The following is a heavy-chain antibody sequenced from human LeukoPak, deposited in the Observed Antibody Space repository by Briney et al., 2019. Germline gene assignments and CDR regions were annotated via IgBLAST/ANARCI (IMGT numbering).Heavy chain of an antibody. CDR1: GFTFNNYG. CDR2: IWYDGSYK. CDR3: ARDFCSTTTCLDY. D-gene: IGHD2-2*01. J-gene: IGHJ4*02. V-gene: IGHV3-33*01. Sequence: GRSLRLSCAASGFTFNNYGMHWVRQAPGKGLEWVAVIWYDGSYKYYVDSAKGRFTISRDDSKKTLYLQMNSLRAEDTAVYCCARDFCSTTTCLDYWGQGTLVTVSS.